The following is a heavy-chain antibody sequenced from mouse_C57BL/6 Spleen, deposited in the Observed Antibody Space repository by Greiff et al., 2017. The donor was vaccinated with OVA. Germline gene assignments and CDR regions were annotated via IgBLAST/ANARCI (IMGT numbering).Heavy chain of an antibody. Sequence: VQLQQSGPVLVKPGASVKMSCKASGYTFTDYYMNWVKQSHGKSLEWIGVINPYNGGTSYNQKFKGKATLTVDMSSSTAYMELNSLTSEDSAVYYCARFEAWFAYWGQGTLVTVSA. CDR3: ARFEAWFAY. V-gene: IGHV1-19*01. CDR1: GYTFTDYY. CDR2: INPYNGGT. J-gene: IGHJ3*01.